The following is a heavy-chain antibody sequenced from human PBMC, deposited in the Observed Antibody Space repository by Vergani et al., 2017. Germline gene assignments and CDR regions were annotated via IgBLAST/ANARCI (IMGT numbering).Heavy chain of an antibody. CDR1: GGSFSGYY. D-gene: IGHD2-15*01. CDR3: ARADSSGGSENWFDP. V-gene: IGHV4-34*01. Sequence: QVQLQQWGAGLLKPSETLSLTCAVYGGSFSGYYWSWIRQPPGKGLEWIGEINHSGSTNYNPSLKSRVTISVDTSKNQFSLKLSSVTAADTAVYYCARADSSGGSENWFDPWGQGTLVTVSS. J-gene: IGHJ5*02. CDR2: INHSGST.